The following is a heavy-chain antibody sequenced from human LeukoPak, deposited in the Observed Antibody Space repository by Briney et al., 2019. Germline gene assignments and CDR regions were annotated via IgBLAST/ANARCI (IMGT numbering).Heavy chain of an antibody. CDR3: ARWDDYGDPGVDY. Sequence: PGGSLRLSCAASGFTFSSYSMNWVRQAPGKGLEWVSSISSSSSYIYYADSVKGRFTISRDNAKNSLYLQMNSLRAEDTAVYYCARWDDYGDPGVDYWGQGTLVTVS. CDR1: GFTFSSYS. J-gene: IGHJ4*02. D-gene: IGHD4-17*01. V-gene: IGHV3-21*01. CDR2: ISSSSSYI.